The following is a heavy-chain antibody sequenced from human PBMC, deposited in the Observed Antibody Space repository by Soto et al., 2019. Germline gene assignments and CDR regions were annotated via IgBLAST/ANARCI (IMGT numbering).Heavy chain of an antibody. D-gene: IGHD6-13*01. J-gene: IGHJ6*02. V-gene: IGHV5-51*01. CDR2: IYPGDSDT. Sequence: GESLKISCKGSGYSFTSYWINWVRQMPGKGLEWMGIIYPGDSDTRYSPSFQGQVTISADKSINTAYLQWRSLKASDSAVYYCARHHGSPGSYFGMDVWGQGTTVTVSS. CDR1: GYSFTSYW. CDR3: ARHHGSPGSYFGMDV.